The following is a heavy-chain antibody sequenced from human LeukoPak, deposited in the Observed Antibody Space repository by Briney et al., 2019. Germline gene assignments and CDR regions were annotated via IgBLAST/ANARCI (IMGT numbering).Heavy chain of an antibody. Sequence: SGGSLRLSCAASGFTFSSYAMHWVRQAPGKGLEWVAVISYDGSNKYYADSVKGRFTISRDNSKNTLYLQMNSLRAEDTAVYYCATSRGSTVTTPFDYWGQGTLVTVSS. J-gene: IGHJ4*02. CDR2: ISYDGSNK. V-gene: IGHV3-30*04. CDR1: GFTFSSYA. CDR3: ATSRGSTVTTPFDY. D-gene: IGHD4-17*01.